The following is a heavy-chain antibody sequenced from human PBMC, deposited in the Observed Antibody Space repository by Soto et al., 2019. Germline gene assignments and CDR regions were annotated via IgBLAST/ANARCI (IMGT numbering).Heavy chain of an antibody. V-gene: IGHV4-61*01. CDR2: IYYSGST. D-gene: IGHD6-13*01. CDR1: GGSVSSGSYY. CDR3: ARRSPRKKQPCHAFDI. J-gene: IGHJ3*02. Sequence: SETLSLTCTVSGGSVSSGSYYWSWIRQPPGKGLEWIGYIYYSGSTNYNPSLKSRVTISVDTSKNQFSLKLSSVTAADTAVYYCARRSPRKKQPCHAFDIWGQGTMVTVS.